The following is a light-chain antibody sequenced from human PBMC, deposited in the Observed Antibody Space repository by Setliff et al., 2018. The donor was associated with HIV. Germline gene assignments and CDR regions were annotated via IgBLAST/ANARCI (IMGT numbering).Light chain of an antibody. CDR3: CSYSGRSTYV. Sequence: QSVLTQPASATGSPGQSITISCTGTSSDIGRFNYVSWYRQFPGKGPTLVIFDVNQRPSGVSNRFSGSKSGNIASLIISGLQAEDEADYFCCSYSGRSTYVFGSGTKVTV. CDR1: SSDIGRFNY. J-gene: IGLJ1*01. V-gene: IGLV2-14*03. CDR2: DVN.